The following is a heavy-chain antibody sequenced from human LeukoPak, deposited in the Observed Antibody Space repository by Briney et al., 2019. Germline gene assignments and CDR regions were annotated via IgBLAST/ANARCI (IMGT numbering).Heavy chain of an antibody. CDR3: ARAVRGALAYYYYGMDV. CDR1: GYTFTGNY. Sequence: ASVKVSCKASGYTFTGNYMRWVRQAPGQGLEWMGWINPNGGGTNYAQKFQGRVTMTRDTSISTAYMELSRLRSDDTAVYYCARAVRGALAYYYYGMDVWGQGTTVTVSS. J-gene: IGHJ6*02. V-gene: IGHV1-2*02. D-gene: IGHD3-10*01. CDR2: INPNGGGT.